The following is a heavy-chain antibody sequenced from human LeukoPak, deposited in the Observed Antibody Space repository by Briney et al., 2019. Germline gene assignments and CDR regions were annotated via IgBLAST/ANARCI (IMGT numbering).Heavy chain of an antibody. J-gene: IGHJ4*02. V-gene: IGHV4-34*01. CDR2: INHSGGT. Sequence: KPSETLSLTCAVYGGSFSGYSWNWIRQPPVKGLEWIGEINHSGGTSYNPSLKSRVTISVDTSKKQFSLKLSSVTAADTAVYYCARGVDYHGVWGQGTLVTVSS. CDR1: GGSFSGYS. CDR3: ARGVDYHGV. D-gene: IGHD3-10*01.